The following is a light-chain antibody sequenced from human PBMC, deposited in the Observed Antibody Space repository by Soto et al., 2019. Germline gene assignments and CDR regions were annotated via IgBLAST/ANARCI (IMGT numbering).Light chain of an antibody. J-gene: IGLJ1*01. CDR1: SSDVGGYNY. CDR2: DVT. V-gene: IGLV2-14*03. CDR3: SSYTTSNTRQIV. Sequence: QPALKQPASVSGSPGQSITISCTGTSSDVGGYNYVSWYQHHPGKAPKLIIYDVTNRPSGVSNPFSGSKSGNTASLTFSGLQPEDEADYYCSSYTTSNTRQIVFGTGTKVTVL.